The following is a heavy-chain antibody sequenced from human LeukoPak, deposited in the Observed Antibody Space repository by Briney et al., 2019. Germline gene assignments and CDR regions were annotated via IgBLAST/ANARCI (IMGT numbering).Heavy chain of an antibody. D-gene: IGHD2-15*01. CDR1: GVAVNSYF. CDR3: ARGRGGD. J-gene: IGHJ4*02. CDR2: ISSEGFT. Sequence: GGSLRLSCAVAGVAVNSYFMGWVRQAPGKGLEWVSLISSEGFTYYADSVKGRFTISRDNSKNTLYLQMNSLRAEGTALYYCARGRGGDWGRGALVTVSS. V-gene: IGHV3-53*01.